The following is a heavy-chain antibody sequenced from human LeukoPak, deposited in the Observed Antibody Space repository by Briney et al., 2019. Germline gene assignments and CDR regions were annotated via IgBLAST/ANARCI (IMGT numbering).Heavy chain of an antibody. CDR1: GGSIGSGRYY. J-gene: IGHJ4*02. V-gene: IGHV4-39*01. CDR2: IYNTWST. CDR3: ARNITSVIPAGYFDY. D-gene: IGHD2-2*01. Sequence: RSSETLSLTCSVSGGSIGSGRYYWAWLRQPPGKGLEWIGSIYNTWSTSYNPSLKSRVTMSVDTSKNQFSLRLSSVTAADTAVYYCARNITSVIPAGYFDYWGQGTLVTVSS.